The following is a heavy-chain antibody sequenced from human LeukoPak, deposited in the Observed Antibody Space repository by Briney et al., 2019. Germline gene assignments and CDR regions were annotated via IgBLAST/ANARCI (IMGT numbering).Heavy chain of an antibody. CDR1: GFTFSSYA. D-gene: IGHD2-2*01. CDR3: ARDDCSSTSCEENWFDP. CDR2: INSDGSST. J-gene: IGHJ5*02. V-gene: IGHV3-74*01. Sequence: PGGSLRLSCAASGFTFSSYAMHWVRQAPGKGLVWVSRINSDGSSTSYADSVKGRFTISRDNAKNTLYLQMNSLRAEDTAVYYCARDDCSSTSCEENWFDPWGQGTLVTVSS.